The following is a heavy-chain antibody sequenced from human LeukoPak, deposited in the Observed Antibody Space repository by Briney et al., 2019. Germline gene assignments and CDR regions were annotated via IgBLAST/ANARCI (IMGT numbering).Heavy chain of an antibody. CDR2: FYYTGST. CDR1: GGSISSSGYY. CDR3: ARAVAGTYAFDI. Sequence: PSETLSLTCIVSGGSISSSGYYWDWIRQPPGKGLEWIGNFYYTGSTYYNPSLKSRITISVDTSKNQFSLKLSSVTAADTAVYYCARAVAGTYAFDIWGQGTMVTVSS. V-gene: IGHV4-39*01. J-gene: IGHJ3*02. D-gene: IGHD6-19*01.